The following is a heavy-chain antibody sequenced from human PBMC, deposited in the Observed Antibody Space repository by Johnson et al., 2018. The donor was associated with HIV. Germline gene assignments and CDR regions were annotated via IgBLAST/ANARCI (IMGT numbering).Heavy chain of an antibody. V-gene: IGHV3-30*03. CDR1: GFTFSSYG. D-gene: IGHD2-2*01. Sequence: QVQLVESGGGVVQPGRSLRLSCAASGFTFSSYGMHWVRQAPGKGLEWVAVISYDGSNKYYANSVTGRFTISRDTSKNTLYLQMNSLRAEDTAVYYCARDGGIGSTREDAFDIWGQGTMVIVSS. CDR2: ISYDGSNK. J-gene: IGHJ3*02. CDR3: ARDGGIGSTREDAFDI.